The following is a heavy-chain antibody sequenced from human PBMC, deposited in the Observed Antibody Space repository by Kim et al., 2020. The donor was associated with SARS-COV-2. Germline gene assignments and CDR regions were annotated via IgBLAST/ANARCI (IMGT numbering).Heavy chain of an antibody. D-gene: IGHD3-10*01. CDR1: GGSVSSGSYY. Sequence: SETLSLTCTVSGGSVSSGSYYWSWIRQPPGKGLEWIGYIYYSGSTNYNPSLKSRVTISVDTSKNQFSLKLSSVTAADTAVYYCASWVRGVIDYWGQGTLVTVSS. J-gene: IGHJ4*02. CDR3: ASWVRGVIDY. V-gene: IGHV4-61*01. CDR2: IYYSGST.